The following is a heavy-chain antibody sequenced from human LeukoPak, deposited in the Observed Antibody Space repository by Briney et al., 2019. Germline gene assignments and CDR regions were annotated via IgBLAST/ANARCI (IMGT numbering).Heavy chain of an antibody. V-gene: IGHV1-18*01. CDR3: ARGRWGYGVGYYYYGMDV. Sequence: ASVKVSCKASGYTFTSYGISWVRQAPGQGLEWMGWISAYNGNTNYAQKLQGRVTMTTDTSTSTAYMELRSLRSDDTAVYYCARGRWGYGVGYYYYGMDVWGQGTTVTVSS. D-gene: IGHD4-17*01. CDR2: ISAYNGNT. CDR1: GYTFTSYG. J-gene: IGHJ6*02.